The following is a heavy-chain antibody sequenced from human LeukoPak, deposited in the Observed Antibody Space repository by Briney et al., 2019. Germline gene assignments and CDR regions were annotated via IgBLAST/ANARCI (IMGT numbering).Heavy chain of an antibody. Sequence: GGSLRLSCATSAFTFSNYAMTWVRQAPGKGLEWVSAISGSGGSTYYADSVKGRFTISRDNSKNTLYLQMNSLRAEDTAVYYCARDFSRDLDYWGQGTLVTVSS. CDR1: AFTFSNYA. CDR3: ARDFSRDLDY. J-gene: IGHJ4*02. V-gene: IGHV3-23*01. CDR2: ISGSGGST.